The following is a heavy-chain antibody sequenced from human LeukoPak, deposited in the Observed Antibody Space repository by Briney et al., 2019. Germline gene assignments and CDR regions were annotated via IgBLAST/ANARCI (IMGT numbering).Heavy chain of an antibody. CDR3: ARGYSSSWYFNWFDP. CDR2: INHSGST. CDR1: GGSFSNYY. V-gene: IGHV4-34*01. D-gene: IGHD6-13*01. J-gene: IGHJ5*02. Sequence: SETLSLTCAVYGGSFSNYYWSWIRQPPGKGLEWIGEINHSGSTNYNPSLKSRVTISVDTSKNQFSLKLTSVTAADTAVYYCARGYSSSWYFNWFDPWGQGTLVTVSS.